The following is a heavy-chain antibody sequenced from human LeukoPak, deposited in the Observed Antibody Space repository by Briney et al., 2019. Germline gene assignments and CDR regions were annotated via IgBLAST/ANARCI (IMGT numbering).Heavy chain of an antibody. V-gene: IGHV3-23*01. J-gene: IGHJ6*04. CDR2: ISGSGGST. D-gene: IGHD5-18*01. CDR1: GFTFSSYA. Sequence: GGSLRLSCAASGFTFSSYAMSWVRQAPGKGLERVSAISGSGGSTYYADSVKGRFTISRDNSKNTLYLQMNSLRAEDTAVYYCAKAAMDPDYHYYGMDGCGKGTTVTVSS. CDR3: AKAAMDPDYHYYGMDG.